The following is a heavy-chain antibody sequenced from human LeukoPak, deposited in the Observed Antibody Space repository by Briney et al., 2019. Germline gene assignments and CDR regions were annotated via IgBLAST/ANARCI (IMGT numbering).Heavy chain of an antibody. J-gene: IGHJ3*02. CDR1: GFTPSAYW. Sequence: GGSLRLSCAASGFTPSAYWMHWVRQVPGKGLVWVSRVSSDGSATNYADSVKGRFTISRDNAKNTLFLQMDSLRAEDTALYYCTRGTHVAVITARGEPFDIWGQGTMVTVSS. D-gene: IGHD2-21*02. CDR2: VSSDGSAT. V-gene: IGHV3-74*01. CDR3: TRGTHVAVITARGEPFDI.